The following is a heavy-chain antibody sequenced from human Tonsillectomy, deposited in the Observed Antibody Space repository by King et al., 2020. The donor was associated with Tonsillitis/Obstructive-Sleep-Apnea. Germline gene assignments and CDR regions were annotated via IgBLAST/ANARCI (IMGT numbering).Heavy chain of an antibody. J-gene: IGHJ6*02. CDR2: IYYSGST. CDR3: ARAPLGYCSRTSCYDGSFDV. CDR1: NGSINFYY. V-gene: IGHV4-59*01. Sequence: QMQLQESGPGLVKPSETLSLTCTVSNGSINFYYWSWIRQPPGKGLEWIGFIYYSGSTNYNPSLKSRVTMSVDTSKNQFSLKLSSVTAADTAVYYCARAPLGYCSRTSCYDGSFDVWGQGTPVTVSS. D-gene: IGHD2-2*01.